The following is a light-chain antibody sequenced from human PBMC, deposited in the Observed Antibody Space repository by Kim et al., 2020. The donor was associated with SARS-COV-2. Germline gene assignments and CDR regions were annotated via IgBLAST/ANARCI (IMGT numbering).Light chain of an antibody. J-gene: IGKJ5*01. CDR1: QSISSS. Sequence: EIVMTQSPATLSLSPGERATLSCRASQSISSSLAWYQQKPGQAPRVLIYGASARATGIPARFSGSGSGTEFTLTISNLQSEDFAVYYSQQYAYWPASGQGPRL. V-gene: IGKV3-15*01. CDR3: QQYAYWPA. CDR2: GAS.